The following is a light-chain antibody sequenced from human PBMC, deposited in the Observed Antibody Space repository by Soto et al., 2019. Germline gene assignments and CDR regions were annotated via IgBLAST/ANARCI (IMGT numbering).Light chain of an antibody. CDR1: QSVSSSY. Sequence: IVLTPSPGTLSLSPGERATLSCRASQSVSSSYLAWYQQKPGQAPRLLIYGASSRATGIPDRFSGSGSGTDFTLTISRLEPEDFAVYYCQQYGSSRTFGQGTKVDIK. CDR2: GAS. J-gene: IGKJ1*01. CDR3: QQYGSSRT. V-gene: IGKV3-20*01.